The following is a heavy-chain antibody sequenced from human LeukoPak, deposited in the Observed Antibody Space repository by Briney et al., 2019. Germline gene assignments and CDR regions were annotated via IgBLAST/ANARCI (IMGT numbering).Heavy chain of an antibody. D-gene: IGHD3-10*01. Sequence: SETLSLTCTVSGGSISSYYWSWIRQPPGRGLEWIGYIYYSGSTNYNPSLKSRVTISVDTSKNQFSLKLSSVTAADTAVYYCARRRGGSGSYYKAPVDYWGQGTLVTVSS. CDR2: IYYSGST. CDR1: GGSISSYY. J-gene: IGHJ4*02. CDR3: ARRRGGSGSYYKAPVDY. V-gene: IGHV4-59*12.